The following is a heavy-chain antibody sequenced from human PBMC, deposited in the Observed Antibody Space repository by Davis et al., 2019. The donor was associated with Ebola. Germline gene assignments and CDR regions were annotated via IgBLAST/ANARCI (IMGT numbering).Heavy chain of an antibody. CDR2: ISGSGGGS. V-gene: IGHV3-23*01. CDR1: GFTFSSYA. D-gene: IGHD5-18*01. J-gene: IGHJ4*02. Sequence: GGSLRLSCAASGFTFSSYAMSWVRQAPGKGLEWVSGISGSGGGSYYADSVKGRFTISRDNSKNSVSLQMHSLRAEDTAVYYCARVRWIQLWLLDYWGQGTLVTVSS. CDR3: ARVRWIQLWLLDY.